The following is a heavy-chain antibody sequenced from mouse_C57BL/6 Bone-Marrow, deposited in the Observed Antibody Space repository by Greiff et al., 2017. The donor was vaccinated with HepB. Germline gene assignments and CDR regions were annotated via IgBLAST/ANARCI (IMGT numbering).Heavy chain of an antibody. V-gene: IGHV5-6*02. CDR1: GFTFSSYG. J-gene: IGHJ2*01. D-gene: IGHD1-1*02. Sequence: EVKLEESGGDLVKPGGSLKLSCAASGFTFSSYGMSWVRQTPDKRLEWVATISSGGSYTYYPDSVKGRFTISRDNAKNTLYLQMSSLKSEDTAMYYCARHYYGNYFDYGGQGTTLTVSS. CDR2: ISSGGSYT. CDR3: ARHYYGNYFDY.